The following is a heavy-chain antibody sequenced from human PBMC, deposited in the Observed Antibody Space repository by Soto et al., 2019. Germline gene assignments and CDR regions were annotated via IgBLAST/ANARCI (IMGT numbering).Heavy chain of an antibody. Sequence: ASVKVSCKASGYTFTSNGISWLRQAPGQGLEWMGWISAYNGNANYAQKLQGRVTMTTDTSTSTAYMELRSLRSDDTAVYYCARDRSSSIQSRYKFDDWGQGTLVTVSS. D-gene: IGHD6-6*01. V-gene: IGHV1-18*01. CDR2: ISAYNGNA. J-gene: IGHJ4*02. CDR3: ARDRSSSIQSRYKFDD. CDR1: GYTFTSNG.